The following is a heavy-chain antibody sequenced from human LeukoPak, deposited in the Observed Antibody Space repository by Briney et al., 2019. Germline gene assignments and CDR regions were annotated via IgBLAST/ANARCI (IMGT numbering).Heavy chain of an antibody. Sequence: SVKVSCKASGGTFSSYAISWVRQAPGQGLEWMGGIIPIFGTANYARKFQGRVTITTDESTGTAYMELSSLRSEDTAVYYCARVHYDSSGYYPYWYFDLWGRGTLVTVSS. D-gene: IGHD3-22*01. CDR1: GGTFSSYA. CDR2: IIPIFGTA. J-gene: IGHJ2*01. V-gene: IGHV1-69*05. CDR3: ARVHYDSSGYYPYWYFDL.